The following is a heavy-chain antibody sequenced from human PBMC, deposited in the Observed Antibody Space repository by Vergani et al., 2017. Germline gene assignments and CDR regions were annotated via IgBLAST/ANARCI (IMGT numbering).Heavy chain of an antibody. Sequence: QVQLVQSGAEVKKPGASVKVSCKASGYTFTGYYMHWVRQAPGQGLEWMGWINPNSGGTNYAQKFQGWVTMTRDTSISTAYMELSRLRSDDTAVSYCARAIDDYLSRNWFDPWGQGTLVTVSS. D-gene: IGHD5-24*01. V-gene: IGHV1-2*04. CDR1: GYTFTGYY. J-gene: IGHJ5*02. CDR2: INPNSGGT. CDR3: ARAIDDYLSRNWFDP.